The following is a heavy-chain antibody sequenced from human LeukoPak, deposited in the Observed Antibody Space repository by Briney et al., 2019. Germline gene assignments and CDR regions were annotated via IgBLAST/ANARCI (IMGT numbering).Heavy chain of an antibody. CDR2: INHSGST. V-gene: IGHV4-34*01. CDR3: ASLRFTAGY. J-gene: IGHJ4*02. CDR1: GGSFSGYY. D-gene: IGHD5-18*01. Sequence: SETLSLTCVVYGGSFSGYYWSWIRQPPGKGLEWIGEINHSGSTNYNPPLKSRVTISIDTSKNQFSLKLNSVTAADTAVYYCASLRFTAGYWGQGTLVTVSS.